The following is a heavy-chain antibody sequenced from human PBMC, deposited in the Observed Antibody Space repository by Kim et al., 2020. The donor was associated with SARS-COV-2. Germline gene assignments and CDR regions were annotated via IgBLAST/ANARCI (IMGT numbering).Heavy chain of an antibody. D-gene: IGHD6-13*01. CDR2: IYYSGNT. Sequence: SETLSLTCSVSSDSISNYYCSWIRQLPGKGLEWIGYIYYSGNTDYNPSLKSRVTISWDTFRNQFSLDVTAVTGADTAIYYCARSEGRGSWHQFDYWGQGILVTVSS. CDR3: ARSEGRGSWHQFDY. J-gene: IGHJ4*02. CDR1: SDSISNYY. V-gene: IGHV4-59*01.